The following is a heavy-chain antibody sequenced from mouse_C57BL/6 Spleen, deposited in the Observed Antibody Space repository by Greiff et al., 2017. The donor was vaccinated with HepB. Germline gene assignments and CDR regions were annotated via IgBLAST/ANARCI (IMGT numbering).Heavy chain of an antibody. CDR1: GYTFTSYW. Sequence: VQLQQSGAELVKPGASVKMSCKASGYTFTSYWITWVKQRPGQGLEWIGDIYPGSGSTNYNEKFKSKATLTVDTSSSTAYMQLSSLTSEDSAVYYCAREGGAQATLAYWGRGTLVTVSA. CDR3: AREGGAQATLAY. D-gene: IGHD3-2*02. CDR2: IYPGSGST. J-gene: IGHJ3*01. V-gene: IGHV1-55*01.